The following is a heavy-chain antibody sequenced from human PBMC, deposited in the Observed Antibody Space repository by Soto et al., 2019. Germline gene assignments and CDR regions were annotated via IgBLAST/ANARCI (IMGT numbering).Heavy chain of an antibody. CDR1: GDSISTYY. J-gene: IGHJ4*01. CDR3: ARTRMIESWIDY. D-gene: IGHD2-21*01. CDR2: VYYSGST. V-gene: IGHV4-59*01. Sequence: SETLSLTCDVSGDSISTYYWSWIRQPPGKGLEWIGYVYYSGSTLYNPSLESRVTLSIDMSKKQVSLKLSSVIAADTAVYYCARTRMIESWIDYWGHGTLVTIS.